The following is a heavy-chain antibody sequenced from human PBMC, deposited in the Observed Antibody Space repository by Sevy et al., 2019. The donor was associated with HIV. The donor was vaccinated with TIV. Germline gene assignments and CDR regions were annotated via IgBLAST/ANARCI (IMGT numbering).Heavy chain of an antibody. J-gene: IGHJ5*01. CDR3: ARKYDSSGYFDY. CDR1: GFTFSSYA. D-gene: IGHD3-22*01. V-gene: IGHV3-23*01. CDR2: ISGSGGSGDKT. Sequence: GGSLRLSCAASGFTFSSYAMNWVRQAPGKGLEWVSGISGSGGSGDKTNYADSVKGRFTISRDDSKNSLYLQLNSLRAEDTAIYSCARKYDSSGYFDYWGHGTLVTVSS.